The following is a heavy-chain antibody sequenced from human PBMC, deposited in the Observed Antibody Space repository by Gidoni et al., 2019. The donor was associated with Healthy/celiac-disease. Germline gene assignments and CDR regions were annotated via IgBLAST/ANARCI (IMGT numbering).Heavy chain of an antibody. CDR1: GGTFSSYA. V-gene: IGHV1-69*04. D-gene: IGHD6-19*01. J-gene: IGHJ5*02. CDR2: ITPTLGIT. Sequence: QVQLVQSGAEVKKPGSSVKVSCKASGGTFSSYATSWVRQAPGQGLEWMGSITPTLGITNYAQKFQGRVTITADKSTRTAYMELSSLRSEDTAVYYCARGGGSGWYNWFDPWGQGTLVTVSS. CDR3: ARGGGSGWYNWFDP.